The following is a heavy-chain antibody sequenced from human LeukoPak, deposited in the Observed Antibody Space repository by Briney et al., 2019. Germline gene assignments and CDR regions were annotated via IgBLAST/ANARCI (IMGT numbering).Heavy chain of an antibody. V-gene: IGHV4-39*01. J-gene: IGHJ4*02. Sequence: PSETLSLTCTVFGGSISSSSYYWGWIRQPPGKGLEWIGSIYYSGSTYYNPSLKSRVTISVDTSKNQFSLKLSSVTAADTAVYYCARHAVVVAANDYWGQGTLVTVSS. CDR1: GGSISSSSYY. CDR3: ARHAVVVAANDY. CDR2: IYYSGST. D-gene: IGHD2-15*01.